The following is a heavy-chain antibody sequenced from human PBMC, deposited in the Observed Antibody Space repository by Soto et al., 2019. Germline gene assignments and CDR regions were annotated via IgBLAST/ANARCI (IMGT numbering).Heavy chain of an antibody. Sequence: GDSLRLSSETSGFTFMISALNGVRQAPGKGLGWVSAISGSGGGTYYADSVEGRFTISRDNSNNTLYLQMSSLRAEDTAVYYCAKCGYDSSGRLLRYFQ. V-gene: IGHV3-23*01. J-gene: IGHJ1*01. D-gene: IGHD3-22*01. CDR3: AKCGYDSSGRLLRYFQ. CDR1: GFTFMISA. CDR2: ISGSGGGT.